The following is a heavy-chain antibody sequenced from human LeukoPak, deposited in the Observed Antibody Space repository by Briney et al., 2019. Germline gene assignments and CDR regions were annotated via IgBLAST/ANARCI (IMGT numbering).Heavy chain of an antibody. CDR2: IYHSGST. CDR3: ARGDPTTVVPYFDY. CDR1: GGSISSGGYS. D-gene: IGHD4-23*01. Sequence: PSQTLSLTCAVSGGSISSGGYSWSWIRQPPGKGLEWIGYIYHSGSTYYNPSLKSRVTISVDRSKNQFSLKLSSVTAADTAVYYCARGDPTTVVPYFDYWGQGTLVTVSS. V-gene: IGHV4-30-2*01. J-gene: IGHJ4*02.